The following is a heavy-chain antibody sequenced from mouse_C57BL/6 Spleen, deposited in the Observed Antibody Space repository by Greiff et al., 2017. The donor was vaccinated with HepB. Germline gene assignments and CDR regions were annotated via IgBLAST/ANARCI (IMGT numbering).Heavy chain of an antibody. CDR2: IRNKANNHAT. CDR1: GFTFSDAW. CDR3: TRYNGSSYLYWYFDV. D-gene: IGHD1-1*01. Sequence: EVMLVESGGGLVQPGGSMKLSCAASGFTFSDAWMDWVRQSPEKGLEWVAEIRNKANNHATYYAESVKGRFTISRDDSKSSVYLQMNSLRAEDTGIYYCTRYNGSSYLYWYFDVWGTGTTVTVSS. J-gene: IGHJ1*03. V-gene: IGHV6-6*01.